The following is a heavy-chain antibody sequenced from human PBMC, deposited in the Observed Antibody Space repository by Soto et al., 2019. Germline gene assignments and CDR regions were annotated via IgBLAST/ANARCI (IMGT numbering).Heavy chain of an antibody. CDR1: GFTFRSYA. V-gene: IGHV3-64*01. CDR2: ISSNGGST. J-gene: IGHJ4*02. Sequence: HPGGSLRLSCAASGFTFRSYAMHWVRQAPGKGLEYVSAISSNGGSTYYANSVKGRFTISRDNSKNTLYLQMGSLRAEDMAVYYCAREGYCSSTSCYSFDYWGQGT. D-gene: IGHD2-2*01. CDR3: AREGYCSSTSCYSFDY.